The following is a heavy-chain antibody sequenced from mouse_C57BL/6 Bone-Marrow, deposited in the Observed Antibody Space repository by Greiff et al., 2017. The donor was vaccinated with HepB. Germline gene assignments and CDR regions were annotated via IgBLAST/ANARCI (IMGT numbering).Heavy chain of an antibody. V-gene: IGHV5-15*01. D-gene: IGHD1-1*01. Sequence: EVKLMESGGGLVQPGGSLKLSCAASGFTFSDYGMAWVRQAPRKGPEWVAFISNLAYSIYYADTVTGRFTISRENAKNTLYLEMSSLRSEDTAMYYCARHYYYGDYYAMDYWGQGTSVTVSS. J-gene: IGHJ4*01. CDR3: ARHYYYGDYYAMDY. CDR2: ISNLAYSI. CDR1: GFTFSDYG.